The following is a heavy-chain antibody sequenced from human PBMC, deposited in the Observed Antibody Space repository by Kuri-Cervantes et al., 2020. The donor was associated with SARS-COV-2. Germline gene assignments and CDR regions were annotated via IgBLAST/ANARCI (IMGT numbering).Heavy chain of an antibody. D-gene: IGHD3-3*01. J-gene: IGHJ6*03. Sequence: GGSRRLAWVASGFTSSNYAMSWVRPAPGKGLEWVGRTRNKANSYTTKYAASVKGRYTISRDDSKNSLYLQMNSLKTEDTAVYYCAREYYDFWSGYFVAGNYYYYMDVWGKGTTVTVSS. CDR1: GFTSSNYA. V-gene: IGHV3-72*01. CDR3: AREYYDFWSGYFVAGNYYYYMDV. CDR2: TRNKANSYTT.